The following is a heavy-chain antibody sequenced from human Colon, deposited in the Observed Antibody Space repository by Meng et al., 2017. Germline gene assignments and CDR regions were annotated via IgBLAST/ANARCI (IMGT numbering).Heavy chain of an antibody. CDR2: IWYDGSNK. D-gene: IGHD3-22*01. V-gene: IGHV3-33*06. CDR3: AKDSNYYDTSGYYSNAFDI. CDR1: GFTFSSYG. Sequence: GESLKISCAASGFTFSSYGMHWVRQAPGKGLEWVAVIWYDGSNKYYADSVKGRFTISRDNSKNTLYLQMNSLRGEDTAVYFCAKDSNYYDTSGYYSNAFDIWGQGTRVTVSS. J-gene: IGHJ3*02.